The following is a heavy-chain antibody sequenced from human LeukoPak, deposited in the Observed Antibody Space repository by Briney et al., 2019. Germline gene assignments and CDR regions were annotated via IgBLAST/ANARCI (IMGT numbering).Heavy chain of an antibody. CDR1: GGSISSYY. Sequence: SETLSLTCTVSGGSISSYYWSWIRQPPGKGLEWIGYIYYSGSTNYSPSLKSRVTISVDTSKNQFSLKLSSVTAADTAVYYCARSFPYYDFLSGDNWFDPWGQGTLVIVSS. V-gene: IGHV4-59*01. J-gene: IGHJ5*02. CDR3: ARSFPYYDFLSGDNWFDP. CDR2: IYYSGST. D-gene: IGHD3-3*01.